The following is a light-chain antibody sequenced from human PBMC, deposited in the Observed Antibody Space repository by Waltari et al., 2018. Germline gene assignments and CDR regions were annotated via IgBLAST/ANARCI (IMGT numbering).Light chain of an antibody. V-gene: IGLV2-14*03. CDR2: DVT. CDR1: GSAVGASDH. CDR3: SSQTLDGLVL. Sequence: QSALTQPASVSGSPGQSITNPCSGVGSAVGASDHVSCHQHHPGKAPQVIIYDVTNRPSGVSDRFSASKSANTASLTISRLQPEDEADYYCSSQTLDGLVLFGGGTRLTVL. J-gene: IGLJ2*01.